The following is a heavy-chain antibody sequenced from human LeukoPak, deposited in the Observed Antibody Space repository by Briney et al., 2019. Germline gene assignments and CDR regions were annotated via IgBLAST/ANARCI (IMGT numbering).Heavy chain of an antibody. CDR3: ARDEEL. J-gene: IGHJ2*01. Sequence: GGSLRLSCAASGFTFSRYIMNWVRQAPGKGMEWVSYISSGSSTIYYADSVKGRFTISRDNARNSLSLQMNSLRDEDTAVYYCARDEELWGRGTLVTVSS. CDR2: ISSGSSTI. CDR1: GFTFSRYI. V-gene: IGHV3-48*02.